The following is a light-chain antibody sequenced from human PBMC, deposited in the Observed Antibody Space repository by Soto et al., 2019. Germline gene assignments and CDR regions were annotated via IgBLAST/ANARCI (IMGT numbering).Light chain of an antibody. CDR2: GGS. CDR1: DTMSNKF. V-gene: IGKV3-20*01. CDR3: QQYGTSEII. Sequence: EIVLTQSPGTLSLSPGEGATLSCSSSDTMSNKFLAWYQQKPGQSPRLLIYGGSSRAAGIPDRFSGSGSGTDFTLTISRPEPEDFAVFYCQQYGTSEIIFGQGTRLEIK. J-gene: IGKJ5*01.